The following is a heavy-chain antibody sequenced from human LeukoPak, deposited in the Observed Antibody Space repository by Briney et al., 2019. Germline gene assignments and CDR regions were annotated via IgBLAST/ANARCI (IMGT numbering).Heavy chain of an antibody. CDR2: INPNSGGT. CDR3: AREFYDYGDYEYYF. J-gene: IGHJ4*02. CDR1: GYTFTGYY. Sequence: ASVKVSCKASGYTFTGYYMHRVRQAPGQGLEWIGWINPNSGGTNYAQKFQGRVTMTRDTSISTAYMELSRLRSDDTAVYYCAREFYDYGDYEYYFWGQGTLVTVSS. D-gene: IGHD4-17*01. V-gene: IGHV1-2*02.